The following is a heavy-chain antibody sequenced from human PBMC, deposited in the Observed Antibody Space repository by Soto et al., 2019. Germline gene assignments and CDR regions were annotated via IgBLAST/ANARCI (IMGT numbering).Heavy chain of an antibody. CDR1: GGSFSGYY. CDR2: INHSGST. D-gene: IGHD6-13*01. J-gene: IGHJ5*02. CDR3: ARDQTAALRYNWFDP. Sequence: PSETLSLTCAVYGGSFSGYYWSWIRQPPGKGLEWIGEINHSGSTNYNPSLKSRVTISVDTSKNQFSLKLSSVTAADTAVYYCARDQTAALRYNWFDPWGQGTLVTVSS. V-gene: IGHV4-34*01.